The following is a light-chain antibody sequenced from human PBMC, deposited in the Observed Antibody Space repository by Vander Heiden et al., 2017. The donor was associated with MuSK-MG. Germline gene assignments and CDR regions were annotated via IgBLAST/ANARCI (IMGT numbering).Light chain of an antibody. V-gene: IGKV1-5*03. Sequence: DIQMTQSPSTLSASVGDRVTITCRASQSISSWLAWYQQKPGKAPKLLIYKASSLESGVPSRFSGSGSGTEFTLTISSLQPDDFATYYCQQDNSSSYTFGQGTKLXIK. CDR1: QSISSW. J-gene: IGKJ2*01. CDR3: QQDNSSSYT. CDR2: KAS.